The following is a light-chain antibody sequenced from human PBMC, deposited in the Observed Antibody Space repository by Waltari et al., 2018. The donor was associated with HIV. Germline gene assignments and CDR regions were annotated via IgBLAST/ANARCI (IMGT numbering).Light chain of an antibody. CDR1: AVDIGYMTF. CDR3: CAYVGTLTPA. V-gene: IGLV2-23*01. Sequence: QSALTQPASVSGSPGQSITISCNATAVDIGYMTFVSWYQQFPGLSPDLRIYGGSIRSSRVSHRFAASNSGKTASRTISGIQTADEAIYYCCAYVGTLTPAFGGGTQLTVL. J-gene: IGLJ3*02. CDR2: GGS.